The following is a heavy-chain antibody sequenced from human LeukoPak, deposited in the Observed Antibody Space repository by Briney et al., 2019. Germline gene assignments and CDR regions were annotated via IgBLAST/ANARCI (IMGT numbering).Heavy chain of an antibody. CDR2: IYSGGST. D-gene: IGHD6-19*01. CDR1: GFTVSSNY. V-gene: IGHV3-53*05. CDR3: AKDSTVAGTLDY. Sequence: GGSLRLSCAASGFTVSSNYMSWVRQAPGKGLEWVSVIYSGGSTYYADSVKGRFTISRGNSKNTLYLQMNSLRAEDTAVYYCAKDSTVAGTLDYWGQGTLVTVSS. J-gene: IGHJ4*02.